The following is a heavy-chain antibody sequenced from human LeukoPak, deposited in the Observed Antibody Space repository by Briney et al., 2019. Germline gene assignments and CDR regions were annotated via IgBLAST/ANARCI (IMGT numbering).Heavy chain of an antibody. CDR1: GFTFSSYS. CDR2: IRYDGIEK. J-gene: IGHJ4*02. V-gene: IGHV3-30*02. CDR3: AQDSQTGGF. Sequence: GGSLRLSCAASGFTFSSYSMNWVRQAPGKGLEWVSFIRYDGIEKYYADSVKGRFTISRDNSRNTLYLQMDSLRTEDTSVYYCAQDSQTGGFWGQGTLVTVSS. D-gene: IGHD7-27*01.